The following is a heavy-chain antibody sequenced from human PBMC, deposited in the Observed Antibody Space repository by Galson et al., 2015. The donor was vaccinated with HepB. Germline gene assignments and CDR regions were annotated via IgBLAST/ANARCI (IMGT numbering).Heavy chain of an antibody. D-gene: IGHD2-8*01. CDR3: ACAACTDATAWSHDVP. Sequence: SVKVSCKASGYTFTGYYIHCVRQVPGQGLERIGWLNPHSGGTNYAQKFQGRVTMTRDTSISTAYMELSSLRSDDTAVYYWACAACTDATAWSHDVPGGQGTLVTVSS. CDR1: GYTFTGYY. J-gene: IGHJ5*02. CDR2: LNPHSGGT. V-gene: IGHV1-2*02.